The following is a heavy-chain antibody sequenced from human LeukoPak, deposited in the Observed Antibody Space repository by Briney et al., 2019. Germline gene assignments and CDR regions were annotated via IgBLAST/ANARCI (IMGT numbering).Heavy chain of an antibody. J-gene: IGHJ4*02. Sequence: GGSLRLSRAASVFTFCSYVMNSVRQAPGRGLEWVSYISSSGSTSLYAVAVNGRITNSSDKAKNALSLQMNSLRAEDTAVYYCARDCWVDYWGQGTLVTVSS. CDR1: VFTFCSYV. V-gene: IGHV3-48*03. CDR3: ARDCWVDY. CDR2: ISSSGSTS. D-gene: IGHD2-21*01.